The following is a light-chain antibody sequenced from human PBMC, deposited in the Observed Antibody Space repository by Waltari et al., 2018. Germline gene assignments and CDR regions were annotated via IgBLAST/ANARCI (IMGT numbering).Light chain of an antibody. V-gene: IGKV3-20*01. CDR2: GAS. Sequence: VILTQSPATLSLSPGESATLYCRASQSVSNYLAWYQQKPGQAPRLLIYGASSRATGIPDRFSGSGSGTEFTLTISSLEPEDFAVYYCQKYGSSPLTFGGGTKVEIK. J-gene: IGKJ4*01. CDR1: QSVSNY. CDR3: QKYGSSPLT.